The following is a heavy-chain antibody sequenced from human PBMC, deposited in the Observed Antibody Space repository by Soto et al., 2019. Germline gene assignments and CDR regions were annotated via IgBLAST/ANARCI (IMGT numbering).Heavy chain of an antibody. Sequence: QVQLQQWGAGLLKPSETLSLTCAVYGGFFSGYYWSWIRQPPGKGLEWIGEINHSGSTTYNPSLKSRXXIXVXXSKNQFSLKLNSVTAADTAVYYCARPADSWYYFDFWGQGTLVTVSS. CDR2: INHSGST. CDR3: ARPADSWYYFDF. D-gene: IGHD6-13*01. J-gene: IGHJ4*02. V-gene: IGHV4-34*01. CDR1: GGFFSGYY.